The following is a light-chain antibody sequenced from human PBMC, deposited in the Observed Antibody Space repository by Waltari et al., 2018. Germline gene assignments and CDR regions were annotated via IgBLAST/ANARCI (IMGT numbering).Light chain of an antibody. V-gene: IGLV8-61*01. J-gene: IGLJ3*02. CDR3: LIYMGSGIWV. CDR2: KGS. CDR1: SGPFSTTSY. Sequence: QTVVTQEPSLSVSPGGTVTLTRALNSGPFSTTSYVHCSQQAPGRPPRTLVYKGSTRSSGVPDRFSGSILGNKAALTITGAQADDENDYYCLIYMGSGIWVFGGGTKLTVL.